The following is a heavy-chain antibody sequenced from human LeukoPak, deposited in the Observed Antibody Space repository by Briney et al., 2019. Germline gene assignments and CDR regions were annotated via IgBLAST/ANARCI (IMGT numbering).Heavy chain of an antibody. V-gene: IGHV4-39*01. Sequence: PSETLSLTCTVSGGSISSSSYYWGWIRQPPGKGLEWIGSIYYSGSTYYNPSLKSRVTISVDTSKNQFSLKLSSVTAADTAVYYCARPRGGSLGYNWFDPWGQGTLVTVSS. J-gene: IGHJ5*02. CDR1: GGSISSSSYY. CDR2: IYYSGST. CDR3: ARPRGGSLGYNWFDP. D-gene: IGHD1-26*01.